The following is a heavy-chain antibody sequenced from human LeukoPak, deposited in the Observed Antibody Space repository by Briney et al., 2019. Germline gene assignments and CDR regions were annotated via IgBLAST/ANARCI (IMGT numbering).Heavy chain of an antibody. J-gene: IGHJ4*02. V-gene: IGHV3-23*01. D-gene: IGHD1-7*01. CDR1: GFTLSSFA. Sequence: GGSLRLSCAASGFTLSSFAMNWVRQAPGKGLEWVSAISGSGGTTFYADSVKGRLTISRDNSKNTLYLQMNSLRAKDTAVYYCVKRTVNYPFDLRGQGTRVTVA. CDR3: VKRTVNYPFDL. CDR2: ISGSGGTT.